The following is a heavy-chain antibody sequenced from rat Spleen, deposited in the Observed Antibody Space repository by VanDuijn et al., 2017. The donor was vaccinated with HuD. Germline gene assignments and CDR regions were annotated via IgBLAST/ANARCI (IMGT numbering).Heavy chain of an antibody. V-gene: IGHV5-20*01. D-gene: IGHD1-9*01. CDR1: GFTFSDYY. CDR2: ISYDGGST. Sequence: EVQLMGSGGGLVQPGRSLKLSCAASGFTFSDYYMAWVRQAPTKGLEWVASISYDGGSTYYRDSVKGRFTISRDNAKSTLYLQMNSLRSEDTATYYCASLHRGYGYNPFAYWGQGTLVTVSS. J-gene: IGHJ3*01. CDR3: ASLHRGYGYNPFAY.